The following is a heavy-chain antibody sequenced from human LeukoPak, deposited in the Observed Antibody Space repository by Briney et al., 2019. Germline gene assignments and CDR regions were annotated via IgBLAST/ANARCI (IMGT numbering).Heavy chain of an antibody. J-gene: IGHJ3*02. CDR3: ARVSVGYCGGDCYSNDAFDI. V-gene: IGHV4-59*01. CDR1: GGSISSYY. Sequence: SETLSLTCTVSGGSISSYYWSWIQQPPGKGLEWIGYIYYSGSTKYNPSLKSRVTISVDTSNNQFSLKLRSVTAADTAVYYCARVSVGYCGGDCYSNDAFDIWGQGTMVTVSS. CDR2: IYYSGST. D-gene: IGHD2-21*02.